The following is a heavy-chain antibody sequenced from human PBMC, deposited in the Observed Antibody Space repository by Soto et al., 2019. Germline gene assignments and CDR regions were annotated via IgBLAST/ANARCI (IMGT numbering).Heavy chain of an antibody. J-gene: IGHJ4*02. CDR2: IKGDGSDA. Sequence: EVQLVESGGGLVQPGGSLRLSCAASGFTLCNFYISWVRQAPGKGLEWLGNIKGDGSDAHYVDSVKGRFTISRDNAGNSIYLQMNNLRAEDTAMYYCARDPVTSDWGQGTLVTVSS. V-gene: IGHV3-7*03. CDR3: ARDPVTSD. CDR1: GFTLCNFY.